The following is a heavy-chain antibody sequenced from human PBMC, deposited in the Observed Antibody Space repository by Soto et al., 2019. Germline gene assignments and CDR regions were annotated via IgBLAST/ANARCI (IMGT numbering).Heavy chain of an antibody. CDR3: AAGEASSRNLAPYYLDF. V-gene: IGHV4-59*01. Sequence: SETLSLTCTVSGGSMRNYFWTWIRQPPGKGLEWIGYIHYSGTTSFFPSYNPSLRSRVTISEDTSKNQFSLKLLPVTTAVTAVYFCAAGEASSRNLAPYYLDFWGQGTLVTVSS. D-gene: IGHD6-13*01. J-gene: IGHJ4*02. CDR2: IHYSGTT. CDR1: GGSMRNYF.